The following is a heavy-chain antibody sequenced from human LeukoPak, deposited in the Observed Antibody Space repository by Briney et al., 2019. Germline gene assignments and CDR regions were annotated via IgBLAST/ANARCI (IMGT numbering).Heavy chain of an antibody. V-gene: IGHV3-48*04. Sequence: PGGSLRLSCAASGFTFSSYSMNWVRQAPGKGLEWVSYISSSSSTIYYADSVKGRFTISRDNAKNSLYLQMNSLRAEDTAVYYCTRVLYGSGSYVERFDYWGQGTLVTVSS. D-gene: IGHD3-10*01. CDR1: GFTFSSYS. J-gene: IGHJ4*02. CDR2: ISSSSSTI. CDR3: TRVLYGSGSYVERFDY.